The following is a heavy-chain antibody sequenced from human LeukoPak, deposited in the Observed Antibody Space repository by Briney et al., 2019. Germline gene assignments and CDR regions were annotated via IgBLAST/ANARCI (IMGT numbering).Heavy chain of an antibody. CDR3: AKPRGLYSSRDAFDI. D-gene: IGHD6-13*01. CDR2: ISGSGGST. J-gene: IGHJ3*02. Sequence: GGSLRLSCAASGFTFSTSAMNWVRQAPGKGLEWGSAISGSGGSTYYADSVKGRFTISRDNSKNTLYLQMNSLRAEDTAVYYCAKPRGLYSSRDAFDIWGQGTMVTVSS. CDR1: GFTFSTSA. V-gene: IGHV3-23*01.